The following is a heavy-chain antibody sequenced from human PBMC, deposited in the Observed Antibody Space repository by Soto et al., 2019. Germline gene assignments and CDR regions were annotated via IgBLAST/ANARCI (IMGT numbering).Heavy chain of an antibody. V-gene: IGHV3-33*01. CDR3: ARDYTSTSYGFDS. CDR2: IWYDGSNE. Sequence: GGSLRLSCAASGFTFSTYGMHWVRQAPGKGLEWVAVIWYDGSNEYYADSVKGRFTISRDNSKNTLYLQMNSLRAEDTAVYYCARDYTSTSYGFDSWGQGTLVTVSS. J-gene: IGHJ4*02. CDR1: GFTFSTYG. D-gene: IGHD2-2*01.